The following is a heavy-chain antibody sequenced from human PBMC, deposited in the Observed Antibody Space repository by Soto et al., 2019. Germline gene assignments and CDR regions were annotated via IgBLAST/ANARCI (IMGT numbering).Heavy chain of an antibody. Sequence: QVQLQESGPGLVKPSETLSLTCTVSGGSISDYYWSWTRQPAGKGLEWIGRIFASWSTNYNPSLTRRVTMSVDTSKNQFSLRLSSVTAADTAVYYCARDGGRLMINPMDVWGQGTTVTVSS. CDR2: IFASWST. J-gene: IGHJ6*02. D-gene: IGHD3-16*01. CDR1: GGSISDYY. CDR3: ARDGGRLMINPMDV. V-gene: IGHV4-4*07.